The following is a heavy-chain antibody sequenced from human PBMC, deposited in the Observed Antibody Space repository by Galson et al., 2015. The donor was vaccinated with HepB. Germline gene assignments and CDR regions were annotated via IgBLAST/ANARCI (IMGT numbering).Heavy chain of an antibody. Sequence: CAASGFTFSSYGMHWVRQAPGKGLEWVAVISYDGSNKYYADSVKGRFTISRDNSKNTLYLQMNSLRAEDTAVYYCAKELAPHYYDSSGYYSDAFDIWGQGTMVTVSS. V-gene: IGHV3-30*18. CDR3: AKELAPHYYDSSGYYSDAFDI. J-gene: IGHJ3*02. CDR2: ISYDGSNK. CDR1: GFTFSSYG. D-gene: IGHD3-22*01.